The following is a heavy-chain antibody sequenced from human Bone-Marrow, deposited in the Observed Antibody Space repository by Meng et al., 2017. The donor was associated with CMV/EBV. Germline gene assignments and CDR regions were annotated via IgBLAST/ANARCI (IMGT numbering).Heavy chain of an antibody. CDR2: IWYDGSNK. V-gene: IGHV3-33*01. CDR3: ARLFVSGSYSLDKVDY. D-gene: IGHD1-26*01. J-gene: IGHJ4*02. Sequence: GESLKISCATSGFTFSSYGMHWVRQAPGKGLEWVAVIWYDGSNKYYADSVKGRFTISRDNSKNTLYLRMNSLRAEDTAVYYCARLFVSGSYSLDKVDYWGQGTLVTVSS. CDR1: GFTFSSYG.